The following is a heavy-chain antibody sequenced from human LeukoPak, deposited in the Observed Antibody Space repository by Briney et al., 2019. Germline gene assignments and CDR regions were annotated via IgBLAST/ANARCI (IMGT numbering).Heavy chain of an antibody. J-gene: IGHJ5*02. V-gene: IGHV4-38-2*02. CDR1: GGSFSDYY. D-gene: IGHD6-13*01. CDR3: ARDSGSSSYCFDP. Sequence: SETLSLTCAVYGGSFSDYYWGWIRQPPGKGLEWIGSIYHSGSTYYNPSLKSRVTISIDMSKNQFSLNLTSVTAADTAVYYCARDSGSSSYCFDPWGQGALVTVSS. CDR2: IYHSGST.